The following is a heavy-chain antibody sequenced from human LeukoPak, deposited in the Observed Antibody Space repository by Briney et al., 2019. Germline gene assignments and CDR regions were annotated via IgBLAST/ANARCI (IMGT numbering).Heavy chain of an antibody. CDR3: AREASGNYHVFDP. J-gene: IGHJ5*02. CDR2: ITNTGRST. Sequence: GGSLRLSCEASGFSLSSYFMSWIRQAPGKGLEWVSYITNTGRSTNYADAVKGRFTISRDNAKQSVYLEMTDLRAEDTAVYYCAREASGNYHVFDPWGQGTLVTVSS. D-gene: IGHD6-25*01. V-gene: IGHV3-11*04. CDR1: GFSLSSYF.